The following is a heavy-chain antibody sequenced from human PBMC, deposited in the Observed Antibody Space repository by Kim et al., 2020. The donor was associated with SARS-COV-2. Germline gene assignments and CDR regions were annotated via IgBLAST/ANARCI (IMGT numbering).Heavy chain of an antibody. Sequence: SETLSLTCTVSGGSISSGSYYWSWIRQPAGKGLEWIGRIYTSGSTNYNPSLKSRVTISVDTSKNQFSLKLSSVTAADTAVYYCARLGYQLPHWGDWYFDLWGRGTLVTVSS. V-gene: IGHV4-61*02. J-gene: IGHJ2*01. CDR2: IYTSGST. D-gene: IGHD2-2*01. CDR1: GGSISSGSYY. CDR3: ARLGYQLPHWGDWYFDL.